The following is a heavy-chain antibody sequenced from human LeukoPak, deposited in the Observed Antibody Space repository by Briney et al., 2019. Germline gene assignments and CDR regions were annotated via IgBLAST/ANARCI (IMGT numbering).Heavy chain of an antibody. CDR1: GGSISSSSYY. Sequence: SETLSLTCTVSGGSISSSSYYWGWIRQPPGKGLEWIGSIYYSGSTYYNPSLKSRVTISVDRSKNQFSLKLSSVTAADTAVYYCARGGNWNYEDSTNWFDPWGQGTLVTVSS. D-gene: IGHD1-7*01. V-gene: IGHV4-39*07. CDR3: ARGGNWNYEDSTNWFDP. CDR2: IYYSGST. J-gene: IGHJ5*02.